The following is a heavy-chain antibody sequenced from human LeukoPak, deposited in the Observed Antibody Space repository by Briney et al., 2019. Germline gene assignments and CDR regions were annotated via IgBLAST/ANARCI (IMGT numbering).Heavy chain of an antibody. V-gene: IGHV4-38-2*02. J-gene: IGHJ4*02. CDR2: IYHNGNT. CDR1: GYSIRSAYS. D-gene: IGHD3-22*01. Sequence: SETLSLTCTVFGYSIRSAYSWGWIRQPTGKGLEWIGSIYHNGNTYYNSSLKSRVTISVDTSENQFSLKLSSVTAADTAVYYCASYKTYYDSSGNPFDYWGQGTLVTVSS. CDR3: ASYKTYYDSSGNPFDY.